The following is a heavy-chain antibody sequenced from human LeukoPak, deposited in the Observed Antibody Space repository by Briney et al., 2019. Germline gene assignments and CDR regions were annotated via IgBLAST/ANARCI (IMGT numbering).Heavy chain of an antibody. CDR1: GYSISSGYY. V-gene: IGHV4-61*01. D-gene: IGHD6-6*01. CDR2: IYYSGST. J-gene: IGHJ4*02. Sequence: PSETLSLTCAVSGYSISSGYYWSWIRQPPGKGLEWIGYIYYSGSTNYNPSLKSRVTISVDTSKNQFSLKLSSVTAADTAVYYCARGDSSTWVYWGQGTLVTVSS. CDR3: ARGDSSTWVY.